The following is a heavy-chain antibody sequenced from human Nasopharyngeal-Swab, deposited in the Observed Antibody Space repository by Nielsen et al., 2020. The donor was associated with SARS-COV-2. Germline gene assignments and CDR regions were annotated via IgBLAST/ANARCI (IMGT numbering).Heavy chain of an antibody. Sequence: VGSLRLSCAASGFTFSSYSMNWVRQAPGKGLEWVSSISSSSSYIYYADSVKGRFTISRDNAKNSLYLQMNSLRAEDTAVYYCARSPSYYDFWSGYSFNYYYYYVDVWGKGTTVTVS. CDR2: ISSSSSYI. V-gene: IGHV3-21*01. CDR3: ARSPSYYDFWSGYSFNYYYYYVDV. D-gene: IGHD3-3*01. CDR1: GFTFSSYS. J-gene: IGHJ6*03.